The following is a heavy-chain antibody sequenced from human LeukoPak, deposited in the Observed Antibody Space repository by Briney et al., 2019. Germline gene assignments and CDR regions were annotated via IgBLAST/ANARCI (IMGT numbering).Heavy chain of an antibody. V-gene: IGHV4-31*03. Sequence: SQTLSLTCTVSGGSISSGGYYWSWIRQHPGKGLEWIGYIYYSGSTYYNPSLRSRVTISVDTSKNQFSLKLSSVTAADTAVYYCARVKGVVAVNWFDPWGQGTLVTVSS. CDR1: GGSISSGGYY. CDR2: IYYSGST. J-gene: IGHJ5*02. D-gene: IGHD2-15*01. CDR3: ARVKGVVAVNWFDP.